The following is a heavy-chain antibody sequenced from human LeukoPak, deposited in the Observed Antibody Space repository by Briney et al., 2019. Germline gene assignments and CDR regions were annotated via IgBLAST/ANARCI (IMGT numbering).Heavy chain of an antibody. Sequence: SETLSLTCTVSGGSISSSSYYWGWIRQLPGKGLEWIGSIYYSGSTYYNPSLKSRVTISVDTSKNQFSLKLSSVTAADTAVYYCARGGDTYYDFWSGYPTLFDYWGQGTLVTVSS. V-gene: IGHV4-39*01. CDR3: ARGGDTYYDFWSGYPTLFDY. CDR1: GGSISSSSYY. CDR2: IYYSGST. J-gene: IGHJ4*02. D-gene: IGHD3-3*01.